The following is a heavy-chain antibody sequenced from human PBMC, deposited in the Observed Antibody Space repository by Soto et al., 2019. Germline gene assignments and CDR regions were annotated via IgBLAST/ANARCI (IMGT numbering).Heavy chain of an antibody. Sequence: QVQLVESGGGVVQPGRSLRLSCAASGFTFSSYAMHWVRQAPGKGLEWVAVISYDGSNKYYTDSVKGRFTISRDNSKNTLYLQMNSVRAEDTAVYYCARDSASCRWSAFDYRGRGTLVSVSS. J-gene: IGHJ4*02. D-gene: IGHD6-19*01. V-gene: IGHV3-30-3*01. CDR3: ARDSASCRWSAFDY. CDR1: GFTFSSYA. CDR2: ISYDGSNK.